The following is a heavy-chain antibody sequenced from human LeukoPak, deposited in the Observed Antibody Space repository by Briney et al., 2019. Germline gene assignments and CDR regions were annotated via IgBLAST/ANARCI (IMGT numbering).Heavy chain of an antibody. Sequence: PGGSLRLSCAASGFTFDDYAMHWVRQAPGKGLEWVSGTIWNTGSVGYADSVKGRFTISRDNAKNSLYLQMNSLRVEDTAFYYCAKHGGSGWTAHYSYGLDVWGQGTTVTVSS. CDR3: AKHGGSGWTAHYSYGLDV. D-gene: IGHD6-19*01. J-gene: IGHJ6*02. CDR1: GFTFDDYA. V-gene: IGHV3-9*01. CDR2: TIWNTGSV.